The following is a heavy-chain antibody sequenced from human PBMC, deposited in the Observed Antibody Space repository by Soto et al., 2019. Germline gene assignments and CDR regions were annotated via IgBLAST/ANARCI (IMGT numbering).Heavy chain of an antibody. V-gene: IGHV3-33*01. J-gene: IGHJ5*02. Sequence: QVQLVESGGGVVQPGRSLRLSCAASGFTFSSYGMHWVRQAPGKGLEWVAVIWYDGSNKYYADSVKGRFTISRDNSKNTLYQQTNSLRAEDTAVYYCARGKDGYQFDPWGQGTLVTVSS. D-gene: IGHD5-12*01. CDR1: GFTFSSYG. CDR3: ARGKDGYQFDP. CDR2: IWYDGSNK.